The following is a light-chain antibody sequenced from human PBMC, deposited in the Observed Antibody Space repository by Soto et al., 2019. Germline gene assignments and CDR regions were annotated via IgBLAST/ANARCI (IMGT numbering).Light chain of an antibody. V-gene: IGKV3-11*01. CDR2: DTS. Sequence: EIGLTQSPATLSLSPGDRATLSCRASQGVSRYLAWYQQKPGQAPRLLIHDTSTWATGVPDTFSGSGSGTEFTLTISSLEPEDSAMYYCQQRFSWPPTFGGGTHVEIK. J-gene: IGKJ4*01. CDR1: QGVSRY. CDR3: QQRFSWPPT.